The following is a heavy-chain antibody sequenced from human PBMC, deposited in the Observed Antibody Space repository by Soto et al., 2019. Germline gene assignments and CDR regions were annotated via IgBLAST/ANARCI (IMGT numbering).Heavy chain of an antibody. Sequence: SGPTLVNPTQTLTLTCTFSGFSLSTSGMCVSWIRQPPGKALEWLALIDWDDDKYYSTSLKTRLTISKDTSKNQVVLTMTNMDPVDTATYYCARILVGYYDSSGYYYRGIDYWGQGTLVTVSS. CDR3: ARILVGYYDSSGYYYRGIDY. D-gene: IGHD3-22*01. V-gene: IGHV2-70*01. CDR1: GFSLSTSGMC. CDR2: IDWDDDK. J-gene: IGHJ4*02.